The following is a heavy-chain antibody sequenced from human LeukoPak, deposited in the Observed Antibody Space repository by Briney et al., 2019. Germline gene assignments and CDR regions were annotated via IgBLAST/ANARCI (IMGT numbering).Heavy chain of an antibody. D-gene: IGHD6-13*01. CDR2: IYHSGST. V-gene: IGHV4-38-2*02. CDR1: GYSISGTYY. J-gene: IGHJ6*03. Sequence: SETLSLTCTVSGYSISGTYYWGWIRQPPGQGLDWIGSIYHSGSTSKNPSLKSRVTISVDTSKNHFSLKLTSVTAADTPVYYCTRIATAGIYYMDVWGKGTTVTVSS. CDR3: TRIATAGIYYMDV.